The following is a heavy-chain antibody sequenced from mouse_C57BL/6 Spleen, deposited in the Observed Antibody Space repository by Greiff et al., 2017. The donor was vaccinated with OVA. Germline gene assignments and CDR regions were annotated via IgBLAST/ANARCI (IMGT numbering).Heavy chain of an antibody. V-gene: IGHV1-42*01. CDR2: INPSTGGT. CDR3: ARSGPITTVVAMDY. D-gene: IGHD1-1*01. J-gene: IGHJ4*01. Sequence: VQLQQSGPELVKPGASVKISCKASGYSFTGYYMNWVKQSPEKSLEWIGEINPSTGGTTYNQKFKAKATLTVDKSSSTAYMQLKSLTSEDSAVYYCARSGPITTVVAMDYWGQGTSVTVSS. CDR1: GYSFTGYY.